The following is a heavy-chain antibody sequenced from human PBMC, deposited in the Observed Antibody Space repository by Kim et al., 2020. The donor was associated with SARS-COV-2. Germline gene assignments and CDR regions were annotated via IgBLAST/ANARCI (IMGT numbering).Heavy chain of an antibody. CDR2: IGAGGDHT. D-gene: IGHD6-19*01. J-gene: IGHJ4*02. CDR1: GFPFIACG. CDR3: STDGSGWSRDH. V-gene: IGHV3-21*01. Sequence: GGSLRLSCAASGFTSGFPFIACGMTWVRQAPGKGLEWVSTIGAGGDHTFYPDTMRGRFTVSRDNAKNSVYLQVNNVRPDDTAVYYCSTDGSGWSRDHWGQGTLVTVSS.